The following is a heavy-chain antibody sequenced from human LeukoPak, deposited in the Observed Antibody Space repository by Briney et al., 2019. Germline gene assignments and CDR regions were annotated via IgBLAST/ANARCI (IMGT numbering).Heavy chain of an antibody. D-gene: IGHD2-15*01. CDR3: ARVVASTSIDS. V-gene: IGHV4-39*07. Sequence: TSETLSLTCTVSGGSISSSSYYWGWIRQPPGKGLEWIGSIFHSGSVYYNPSLKSRVTISIDPSKNRFSLKLTSVTAADTAIYYCARVVASTSIDSWGQGTLVTVSS. CDR1: GGSISSSSYY. CDR2: IFHSGSV. J-gene: IGHJ4*02.